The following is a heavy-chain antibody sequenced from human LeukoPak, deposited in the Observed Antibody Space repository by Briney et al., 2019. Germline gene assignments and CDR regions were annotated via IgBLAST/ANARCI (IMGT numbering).Heavy chain of an antibody. CDR2: FYTSGST. CDR3: ARVPAARSGYYFDY. D-gene: IGHD3-10*01. Sequence: PSETLSLTCTVSGGSISSGSYYWSWIRPPGGRGLEWIGRFYTSGSTNYHPSLKSRVTISVDTSKNQFSLKLSAVTAADTAVYYCARVPAARSGYYFDYWGQGTLVTVSS. J-gene: IGHJ4*02. CDR1: GGSISSGSYY. V-gene: IGHV4-61*02.